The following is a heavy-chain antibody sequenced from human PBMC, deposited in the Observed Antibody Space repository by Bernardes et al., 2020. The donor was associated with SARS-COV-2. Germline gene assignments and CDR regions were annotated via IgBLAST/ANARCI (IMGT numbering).Heavy chain of an antibody. CDR3: ARGGRAPNMVGGVIYWFDP. V-gene: IGHV4-31*03. D-gene: IGHD3-10*01. Sequence: SETLSLTCTVSGGSISSGGYYWSWIRQHPGKGLEWIGYIYYSGSTYYNPSLKSRVTISVDTSKNQFSLKLSSVTAADTAVYYCARGGRAPNMVGGVIYWFDPWGQGTLVTVSS. J-gene: IGHJ5*02. CDR1: GGSISSGGYY. CDR2: IYYSGST.